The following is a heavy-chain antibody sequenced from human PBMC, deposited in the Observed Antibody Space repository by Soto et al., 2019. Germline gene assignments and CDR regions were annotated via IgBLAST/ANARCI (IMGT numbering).Heavy chain of an antibody. Sequence: QVQLQESGPGLVKPSETLSLTCTVSDDSIRDYYWNWIRQPPGKGLEWLGYLSYSGTTTYTPSLKIRITRSIDTSRNELSMPLSSVTAADTALYYCARVLYTSGWESDYWGHGTLVNVSS. J-gene: IGHJ4*01. CDR3: ARVLYTSGWESDY. V-gene: IGHV4-59*01. D-gene: IGHD6-19*01. CDR2: LSYSGTT. CDR1: DDSIRDYY.